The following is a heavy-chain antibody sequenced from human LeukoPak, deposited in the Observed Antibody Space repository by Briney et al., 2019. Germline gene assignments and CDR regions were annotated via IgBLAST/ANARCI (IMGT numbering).Heavy chain of an antibody. CDR2: IRYDGSEI. D-gene: IGHD3-22*01. V-gene: IGHV3-30*02. Sequence: GGSLRLSCAASGFTFSSYGMHWVRQAPGKGLGWVAFIRYDGSEIHYADSVKGRFTISRDNSNNRVYLQMNSLRAEDTAVYYCAKSDHDSSAYQGVCDYWGQGTLVTVSS. CDR3: AKSDHDSSAYQGVCDY. J-gene: IGHJ4*02. CDR1: GFTFSSYG.